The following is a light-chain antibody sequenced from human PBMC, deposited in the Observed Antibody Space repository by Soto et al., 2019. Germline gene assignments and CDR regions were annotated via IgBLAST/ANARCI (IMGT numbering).Light chain of an antibody. CDR1: QGISSA. Sequence: AIQLTQSPSSLSASIGDRVTITCRASQGISSALAWYQQKPGKAPSLLIYGASTLESGVPSTFSGSGSGTDFTLDISRLQPEDFATYYCQHFNGYPRTFGQGTRLEIK. CDR2: GAS. J-gene: IGKJ5*01. CDR3: QHFNGYPRT. V-gene: IGKV1-13*02.